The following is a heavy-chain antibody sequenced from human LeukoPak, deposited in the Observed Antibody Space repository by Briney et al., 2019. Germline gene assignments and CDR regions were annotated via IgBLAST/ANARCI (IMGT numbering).Heavy chain of an antibody. CDR2: ISNSGTTI. Sequence: GGSLRLSCAASGFTLSDYYMTWIRQTPGKGLGWLSSISNSGTTIYYADSVKGRFTISRDNAKNSLYLQMNSLRAEDTAVYYCARRGWSRQFDYWGQGTQVTVSS. J-gene: IGHJ4*02. CDR1: GFTLSDYY. D-gene: IGHD3-3*01. CDR3: ARRGWSRQFDY. V-gene: IGHV3-11*01.